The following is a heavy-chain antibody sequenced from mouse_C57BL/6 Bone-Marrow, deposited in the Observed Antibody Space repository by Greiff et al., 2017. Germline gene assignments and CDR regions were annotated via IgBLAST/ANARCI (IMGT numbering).Heavy chain of an antibody. D-gene: IGHD1-1*01. CDR3: TSITTVVDPVAY. CDR2: IYPRSGNT. CDR1: GYTFTSYG. Sequence: VNVVESGAELARPGASVKLSCKASGYTFTSYGISWVKQRTGQGLEWIGEIYPRSGNTYYNEKFKGKATLTADKSSSTAYMELRSLTSEDSAVYFCTSITTVVDPVAYWGQETLVTVSA. J-gene: IGHJ3*01. V-gene: IGHV1-81*01.